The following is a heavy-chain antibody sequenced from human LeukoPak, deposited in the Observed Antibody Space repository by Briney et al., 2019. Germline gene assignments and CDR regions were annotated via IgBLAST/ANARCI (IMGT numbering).Heavy chain of an antibody. CDR3: ARDVPSGHFDY. D-gene: IGHD2-2*01. CDR1: SYSITSSYSSTSSYY. Sequence: SETLSLTCDVSSYSITSSYSSTSSYYWGWIRQPPGKGPEWIGSINHSGITFYNPSLKSRVTISVDTSKNQFSLKLTSVTAADTAFYYCARDVPSGHFDYWGQGALVTVSS. V-gene: IGHV4-38-2*02. J-gene: IGHJ4*02. CDR2: INHSGIT.